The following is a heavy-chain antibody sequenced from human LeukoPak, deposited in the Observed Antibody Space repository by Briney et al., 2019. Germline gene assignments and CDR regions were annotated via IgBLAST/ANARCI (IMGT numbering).Heavy chain of an antibody. CDR1: GFTFSIYW. V-gene: IGHV3-7*03. CDR3: ARTPVTTGTTELLDY. D-gene: IGHD1-1*01. Sequence: GGSLRLSCAASGFTFSIYWMSWVRQAPGKGLEWVANINQDGSQKYYVDSVKGRFTISRDNAKNSLYLQMNSLRAEDTAVYYCARTPVTTGTTELLDYWGQGTLVTVSS. J-gene: IGHJ4*02. CDR2: INQDGSQK.